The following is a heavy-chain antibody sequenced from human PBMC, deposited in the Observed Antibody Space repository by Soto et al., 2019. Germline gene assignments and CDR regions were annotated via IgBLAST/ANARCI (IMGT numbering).Heavy chain of an antibody. CDR2: IYYSGST. J-gene: IGHJ5*02. CDR1: GGSVSSGSYY. D-gene: IGHD2-2*01. CDR3: ARSRGGSSA. Sequence: SETLSLTCTVSGGSVSSGSYYWSWIRQPPGKGLEWIGYIYYSGSTNYNPSLKSRVTISVDTSKNQFSLKLSSVTAADTAVYYCARSRGGSSAWGQGTLVTVSS. V-gene: IGHV4-61*01.